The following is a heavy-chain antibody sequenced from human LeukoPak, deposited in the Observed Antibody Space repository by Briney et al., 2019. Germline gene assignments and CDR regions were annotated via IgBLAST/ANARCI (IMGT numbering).Heavy chain of an antibody. CDR2: FDPEDGET. D-gene: IGHD4-17*01. Sequence: GASVKVSCKVSGYTLTELSMHWVRQAPGKGLEWMGGFDPEDGETIYAQKFQGRVTMTEDTSTDTAYMELSSLRSEDTAVYYCATDPLVVATNPSTVTTSIDYWGQGTLVTVSS. CDR1: GYTLTELS. J-gene: IGHJ4*02. CDR3: ATDPLVVATNPSTVTTSIDY. V-gene: IGHV1-24*01.